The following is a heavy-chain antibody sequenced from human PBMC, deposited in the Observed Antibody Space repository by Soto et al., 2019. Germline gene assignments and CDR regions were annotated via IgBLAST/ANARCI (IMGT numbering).Heavy chain of an antibody. CDR1: GGSISDYY. V-gene: IGHV4-4*07. D-gene: IGHD5-12*01. J-gene: IGHJ4*02. CDR2: IYTNGNT. CDR3: ARERREKIHDGYDIDY. Sequence: SETLSLTCTVSGGSISDYYWSWIRQPAGKGLEWIGRIYTNGNTDYNPSLNSRVTISIDTSKNQFSLKVTSVTAADTAVYYCARERREKIHDGYDIDYWGQGTLVTVSS.